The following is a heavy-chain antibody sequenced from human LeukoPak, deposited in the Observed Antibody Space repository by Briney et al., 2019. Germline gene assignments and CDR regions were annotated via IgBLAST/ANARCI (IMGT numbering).Heavy chain of an antibody. J-gene: IGHJ4*02. CDR3: ARELFDFDY. V-gene: IGHV3-23*01. Sequence: GGSLRLSCAASAFTFSSYAMTWVRQAPGKGLEWVSEITGSGGSTYYADSVKGRFTISRDNSRTTLYLQMNSLRAEDTAVYYCARELFDFDYWGQGTLVTVSS. D-gene: IGHD3-10*01. CDR2: ITGSGGST. CDR1: AFTFSSYA.